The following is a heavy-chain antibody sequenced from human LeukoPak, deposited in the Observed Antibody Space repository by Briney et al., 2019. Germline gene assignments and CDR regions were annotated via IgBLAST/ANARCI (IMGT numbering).Heavy chain of an antibody. CDR1: GGSISSYY. V-gene: IGHV4-59*01. D-gene: IGHD3-3*01. J-gene: IGHJ3*02. Sequence: SETLSLTCTVSGGSISSYYGSWIRQPPGKGLEWIGYIYYSGSTNYNPSLKSRVTISVDTSKNQFSLKLSSVTAADTAVYYCVREILGYNFWSEGDAFDIWGQGRMVTVSS. CDR2: IYYSGST. CDR3: VREILGYNFWSEGDAFDI.